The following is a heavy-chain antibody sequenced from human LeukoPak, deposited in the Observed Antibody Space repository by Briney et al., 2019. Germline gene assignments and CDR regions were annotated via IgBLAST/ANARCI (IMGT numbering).Heavy chain of an antibody. J-gene: IGHJ4*02. CDR1: GYTFTGYY. V-gene: IGHV1-2*02. CDR2: INPNSGGT. Sequence: GASVKVSCKASGYTFTGYYMHWVRQAPGQGLEWMGWINPNSGGTNYAQKFQGRVTMTRNTSISTAYMELSSLRSEDTAVYYCARSQNIVSPDYWGQGTLVTVSS. D-gene: IGHD2/OR15-2a*01. CDR3: ARSQNIVSPDY.